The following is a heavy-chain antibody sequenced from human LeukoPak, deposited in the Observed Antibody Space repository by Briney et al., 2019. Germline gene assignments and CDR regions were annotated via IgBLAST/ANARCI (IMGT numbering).Heavy chain of an antibody. Sequence: GGSLRLSCTASGFTFSSYWMSWVRQAPGKGLEWVATIKGDGSERAYVDCVKDRFTISRDNTKISLSLQLNSLRVEDTAFYYCLKDDDHWKFDIWGQGTMVTVSS. CDR1: GFTFSSYW. V-gene: IGHV3-7*03. D-gene: IGHD1-1*01. CDR3: LKDDDHWKFDI. CDR2: IKGDGSER. J-gene: IGHJ3*02.